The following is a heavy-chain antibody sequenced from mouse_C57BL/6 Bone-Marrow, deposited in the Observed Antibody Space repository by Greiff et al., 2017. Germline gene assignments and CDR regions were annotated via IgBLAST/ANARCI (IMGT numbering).Heavy chain of an antibody. V-gene: IGHV1-82*01. CDR1: GYAFSSSW. J-gene: IGHJ3*01. D-gene: IGHD1-1*01. CDR3: ARRGDYYGSSSWFAY. CDR2: IYPGDGDT. Sequence: VQLQQSGPELVKPGASVKISCKASGYAFSSSWMNWVKQRPGKGLEWIGRIYPGDGDTNYNGKFKGKATLTADKSSSTAYMQLSSLTSEDSAVYFFARRGDYYGSSSWFAYWGQGTLVTVSA.